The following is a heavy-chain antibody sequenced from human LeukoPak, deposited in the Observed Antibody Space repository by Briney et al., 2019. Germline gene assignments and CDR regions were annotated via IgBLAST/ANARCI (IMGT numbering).Heavy chain of an antibody. CDR1: GCTFSSYA. V-gene: IGHV1-69*13. D-gene: IGHD3-10*01. J-gene: IGHJ5*02. CDR2: IITIFGTA. Sequence: EASVKVSCKASGCTFSSYAMSWVRQAPGQGLEWMGGIITIFGTANYAQKFQGRVTITADESTSTAYMELSSLRSEDTAVYYCARDYVLWSQGNWFDPWGQGTLVTVSS. CDR3: ARDYVLWSQGNWFDP.